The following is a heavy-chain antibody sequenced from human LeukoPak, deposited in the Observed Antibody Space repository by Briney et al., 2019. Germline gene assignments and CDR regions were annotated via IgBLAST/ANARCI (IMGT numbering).Heavy chain of an antibody. Sequence: SETLSLTCAVYGGSFSGYYWNLIRQPPGKGLEWIGEINQSGSTKYYPSLKTRLNISIDTSKNQFSLKLSSVTAADTAVYYCAGSTDYGGNFFDYWGQGTLVTVSS. D-gene: IGHD4-23*01. CDR3: AGSTDYGGNFFDY. CDR1: GGSFSGYY. CDR2: INQSGST. V-gene: IGHV4-34*01. J-gene: IGHJ4*02.